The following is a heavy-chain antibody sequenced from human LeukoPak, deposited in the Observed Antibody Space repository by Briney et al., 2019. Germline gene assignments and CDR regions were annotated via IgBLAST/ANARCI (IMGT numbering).Heavy chain of an antibody. CDR2: IYYSGST. Sequence: KPSETLSLTCTVSGGSISSYYWSWIRQPPGKGLEWIGYIYYSGSTNYNPSLKSRVTISVDTSKNQFSLKLSSVTAADTAVYYCARDTAVTTLTRYWYFDLWGRGTLVTVSS. D-gene: IGHD4-17*01. CDR1: GGSISSYY. CDR3: ARDTAVTTLTRYWYFDL. V-gene: IGHV4-59*01. J-gene: IGHJ2*01.